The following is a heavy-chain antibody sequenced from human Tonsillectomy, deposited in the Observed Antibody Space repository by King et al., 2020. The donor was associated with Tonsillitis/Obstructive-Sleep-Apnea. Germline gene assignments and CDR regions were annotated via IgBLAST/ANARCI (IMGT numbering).Heavy chain of an antibody. CDR1: GYSFTNYW. D-gene: IGHD3-22*01. V-gene: IGHV5-10-1*03. Sequence: QLVQSGAEVKKPGESLRISCKGSGYSFTNYWITWVRQMPGKGLEWMGRIDPSDSYTNYSPSFQGHVTTSADKSISTAYLQWSSLKASDTAMYYCARTFYYDSSGYSEWYFDLWGRGTLVTVSS. J-gene: IGHJ2*01. CDR3: ARTFYYDSSGYSEWYFDL. CDR2: IDPSDSYT.